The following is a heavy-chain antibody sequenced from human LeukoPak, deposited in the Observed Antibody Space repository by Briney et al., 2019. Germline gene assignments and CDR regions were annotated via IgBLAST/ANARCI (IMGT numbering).Heavy chain of an antibody. D-gene: IGHD3-22*01. CDR3: AYSSGYYYSFDY. J-gene: IGHJ4*02. V-gene: IGHV3-53*01. Sequence: GGSLRLSCAASGFTVSSNYMSWVRQAPGKGLEWVSVIYSGGSTCYVDSVKGRFTISRDNSKNTLYLQMNSLRAEDTAVYYCAYSSGYYYSFDYWGQGTLVTVSS. CDR1: GFTVSSNY. CDR2: IYSGGST.